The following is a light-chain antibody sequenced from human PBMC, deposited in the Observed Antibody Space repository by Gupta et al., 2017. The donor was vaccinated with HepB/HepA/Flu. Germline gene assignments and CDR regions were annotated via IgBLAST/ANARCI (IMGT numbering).Light chain of an antibody. CDR2: ATS. CDR3: QQSDSVPWT. J-gene: IGKJ1*01. CDR1: QNINHF. V-gene: IGKV1-39*01. Sequence: DIQMTQSPSSLSASIGDRVTITCRASQNINHFFNWYQQKPGKAPNLLIYATSTLQRGVPSRFSGAGSGTDFTLTISSLQPEDFATYYCQQSDSVPWTFGQGTKVEIK.